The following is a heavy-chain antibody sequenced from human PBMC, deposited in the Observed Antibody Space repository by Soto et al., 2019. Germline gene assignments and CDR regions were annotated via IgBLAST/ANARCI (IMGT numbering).Heavy chain of an antibody. D-gene: IGHD1-26*01. J-gene: IGHJ6*02. Sequence: PVKLSSGAPGPTFSSSAISWVRQAPGQGLEWMGGISPIFGTANYAQKFQGSVTITADKSTITAYMELSSLRSDDPAEYDCANGGAIVAAGTRVYLYNPMDVGGQGTTVTVSS. CDR1: GPTFSSSA. CDR3: ANGGAIVAAGTRVYLYNPMDV. CDR2: ISPIFGTA. V-gene: IGHV1-69*06.